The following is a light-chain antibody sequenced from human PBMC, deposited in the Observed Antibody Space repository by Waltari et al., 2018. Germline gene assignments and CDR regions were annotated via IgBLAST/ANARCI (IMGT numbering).Light chain of an antibody. Sequence: ASWYQQKPGQAPVLVIYGKNNRPSGIPDRFSGSTSGNTASLTISGAHAEDEADYYCNSRDTSGNHVVFGGGTKLTVL. V-gene: IGLV3-19*01. J-gene: IGLJ2*01. CDR3: NSRDTSGNHVV. CDR2: GKN.